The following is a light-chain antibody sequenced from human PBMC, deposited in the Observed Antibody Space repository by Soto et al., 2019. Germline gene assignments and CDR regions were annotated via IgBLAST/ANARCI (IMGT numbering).Light chain of an antibody. CDR1: QSLVYSNGNAY. V-gene: IGKV2-30*01. CDR2: QVS. J-gene: IGKJ1*01. CDR3: MQGTQWPWT. Sequence: DAVLTQAPLSLPVTRGQPAPISCRSSQSLVYSNGNAYVIWFQQRPGQSPRRLRYQVSTRDAGVPDSLSGSGSGTYFTLTISRVEAEDVGLYYCMQGTQWPWTFGQGTKVDIK.